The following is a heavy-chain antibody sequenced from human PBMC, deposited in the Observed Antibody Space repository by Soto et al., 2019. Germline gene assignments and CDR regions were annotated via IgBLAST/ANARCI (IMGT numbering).Heavy chain of an antibody. Sequence: SETLSLTCTVSGGSIRSYCWTWIRQPPGEGLEWIGCICNSGTTNYNPSLKSRVAISIDTQKNQFSLQLSSVTVADTAVYYCARERYCSSTSCYPDAFDIWGQGTMVTVSS. V-gene: IGHV4-59*12. CDR3: ARERYCSSTSCYPDAFDI. D-gene: IGHD2-2*01. CDR1: GGSIRSYC. J-gene: IGHJ3*02. CDR2: ICNSGTT.